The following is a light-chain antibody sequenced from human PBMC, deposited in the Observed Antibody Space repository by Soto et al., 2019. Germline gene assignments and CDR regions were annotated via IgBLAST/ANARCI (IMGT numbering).Light chain of an antibody. CDR2: KAS. CDR1: QSISNW. CDR3: QRYDSFRT. V-gene: IGKV1-5*03. J-gene: IGKJ1*01. Sequence: DIQMTRSPSTLSASVGDRVTITCRASQSISNWLAWYQQKPGKVPKLLIYKASTLESGVPSRFSGSASGTEFTLTISSLQPDDFATYYCQRYDSFRTFGQGTTVEIK.